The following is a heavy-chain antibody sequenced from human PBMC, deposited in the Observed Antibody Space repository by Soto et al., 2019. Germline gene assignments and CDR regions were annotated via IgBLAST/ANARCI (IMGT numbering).Heavy chain of an antibody. D-gene: IGHD6-13*01. CDR1: GFTFSSYA. CDR3: AKSGRGIAAAGTGAFDI. V-gene: IGHV3-23*01. J-gene: IGHJ3*02. Sequence: GGSLRLSCAASGFTFSSYAMSWVRQAPGKGLEWVSAISGSGGSTYYADSVKGRFTISRDNTKNTLYLQMNSLRAEDTAVYYCAKSGRGIAAAGTGAFDIWGQGTMVTVSS. CDR2: ISGSGGST.